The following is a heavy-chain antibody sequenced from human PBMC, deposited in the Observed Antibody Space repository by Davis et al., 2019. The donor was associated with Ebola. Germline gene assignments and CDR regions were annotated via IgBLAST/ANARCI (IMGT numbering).Heavy chain of an antibody. Sequence: KVSCKGSGYSFTNYWIGWVRQMPGKGLEWMGIIYPGDSDTRYSPSFQGQVTISADKSISTAYLQWSSLKASDTAMYYCARLVTGTFNWFDPWGQGTLVTVSS. J-gene: IGHJ5*02. CDR2: IYPGDSDT. V-gene: IGHV5-51*01. D-gene: IGHD1/OR15-1a*01. CDR1: GYSFTNYW. CDR3: ARLVTGTFNWFDP.